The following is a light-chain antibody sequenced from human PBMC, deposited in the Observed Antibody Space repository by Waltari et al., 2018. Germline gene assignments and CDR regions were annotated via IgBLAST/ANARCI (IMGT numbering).Light chain of an antibody. Sequence: AIQMTQSPSSLSASVGDRVTITCRASQGIRNDLGWYQQKPGEAPKLLIYAASTLQSGVSSRFSGSGSGTDFTLTISSLQPEDFAPYYCLQDYNYPLTFGGGTKVEIK. CDR3: LQDYNYPLT. V-gene: IGKV1-6*01. J-gene: IGKJ4*01. CDR2: AAS. CDR1: QGIRND.